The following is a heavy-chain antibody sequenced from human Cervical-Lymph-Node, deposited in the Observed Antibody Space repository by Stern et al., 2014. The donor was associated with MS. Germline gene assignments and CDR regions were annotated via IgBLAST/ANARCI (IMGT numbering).Heavy chain of an antibody. D-gene: IGHD3-16*01. CDR2: IWYDGTAE. CDR3: ARRRSLLGPYAMDV. J-gene: IGHJ6*02. Sequence: VQLVESGGGVVPPGRSLRLSCTASGFTFENYGMHWVRQAPGKGLEWVALIWYDGTAEYYPASVKGRFTISRDNSRRILYLQMNRLRAEDTAVYYCARRRSLLGPYAMDVWGQGTPVTVSS. V-gene: IGHV3-33*01. CDR1: GFTFENYG.